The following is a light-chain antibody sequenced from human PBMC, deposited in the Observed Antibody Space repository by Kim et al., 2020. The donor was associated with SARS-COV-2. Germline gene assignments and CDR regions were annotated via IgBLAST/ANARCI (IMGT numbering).Light chain of an antibody. V-gene: IGLV2-14*01. CDR2: DVS. Sequence: QSVLTQPASVSGSPGQSITIYCTGTSSDVGGYNYVSWYQQHPGKAPKLMIYDVSKRPSGVSNRFSGSKSGSTASLTISGLQAEAEADYYCSSYTSSSTYVFGTGTKVTVL. CDR1: SSDVGGYNY. J-gene: IGLJ1*01. CDR3: SSYTSSSTYV.